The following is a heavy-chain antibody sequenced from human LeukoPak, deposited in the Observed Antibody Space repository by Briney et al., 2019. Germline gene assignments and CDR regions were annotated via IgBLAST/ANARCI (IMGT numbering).Heavy chain of an antibody. CDR3: ARDARVVVPAAIEDTYYYYMDV. CDR2: IIPIFGTA. J-gene: IGHJ6*03. V-gene: IGHV1-69*05. Sequence: SVKVSCKASGGTFSSYAISWVRQAPGQGLEWMGGIIPIFGTANYAQKFQGRVTITTDESTSTAYMELSSLRSEDTAVYYCARDARVVVPAAIEDTYYYYMDVWGKGTTVTVSS. D-gene: IGHD2-2*02. CDR1: GGTFSSYA.